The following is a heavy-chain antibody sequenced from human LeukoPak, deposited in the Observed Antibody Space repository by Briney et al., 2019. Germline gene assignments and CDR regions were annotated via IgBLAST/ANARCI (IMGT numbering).Heavy chain of an antibody. V-gene: IGHV3-23*01. CDR2: ISGSGAGT. D-gene: IGHD2-8*01. CDR1: GFNVYSDY. CDR3: AKMVREFYTISYYFDY. Sequence: PGGSLRLSCAASGFNVYSDYMNWVRQAPGKGLEWVSGISGSGAGTYYADSVKGRFTISRDNSKNTLYLQMNSLRAEDTAVYDCAKMVREFYTISYYFDYWGQGTLVTVSS. J-gene: IGHJ4*02.